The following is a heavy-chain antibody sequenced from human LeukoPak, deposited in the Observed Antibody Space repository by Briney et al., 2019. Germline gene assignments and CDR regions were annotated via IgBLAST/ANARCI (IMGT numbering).Heavy chain of an antibody. J-gene: IGHJ4*02. CDR1: GDSISSYY. Sequence: SETLSLTCTVSGDSISSYYWSWIRQPPGKGLEWIGYIYYSGNTNYNPSLKSRVTISVDTSKNQFSLKLSSVTAADTAVYYCARGIHYYASGPDYWGQGTLVTVSS. CDR3: ARGIHYYASGPDY. D-gene: IGHD3-10*01. V-gene: IGHV4-59*12. CDR2: IYYSGNT.